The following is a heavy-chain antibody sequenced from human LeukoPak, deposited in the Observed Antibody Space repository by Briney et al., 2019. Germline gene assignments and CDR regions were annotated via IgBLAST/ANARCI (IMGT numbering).Heavy chain of an antibody. Sequence: PSETLSLTCTVSGGSISSSSYYWGWIRQPPGKGLEWIGSIYHSGSTYYNPSLKSRVTISVDTSKNQFSLKLSSVTAADTAVYYCARQDIGYNYALFDYWGQGTLVTVSS. V-gene: IGHV4-39*01. D-gene: IGHD5-18*01. J-gene: IGHJ4*02. CDR3: ARQDIGYNYALFDY. CDR2: IYHSGST. CDR1: GGSISSSSYY.